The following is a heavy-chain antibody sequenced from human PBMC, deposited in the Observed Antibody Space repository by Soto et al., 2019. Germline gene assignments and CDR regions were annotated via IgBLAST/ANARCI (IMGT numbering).Heavy chain of an antibody. CDR3: AKDAPYGARIHYYYYGMDV. CDR2: IKQDGNEK. J-gene: IGHJ6*02. V-gene: IGHV3-7*01. Sequence: GGSLRLSCAVSGFTFSDYWMSWVRQAPGKGLEWVANIKQDGNEKYYVDSVKGRFTISRDNAKNSLYLQMNSLRAEDTAVYYCAKDAPYGARIHYYYYGMDVWGQGTTVTVSS. CDR1: GFTFSDYW. D-gene: IGHD4-17*01.